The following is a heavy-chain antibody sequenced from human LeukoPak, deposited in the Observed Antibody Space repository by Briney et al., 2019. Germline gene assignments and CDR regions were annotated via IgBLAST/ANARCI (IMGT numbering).Heavy chain of an antibody. CDR3: ARGYSYGSDYYYGIDT. CDR1: GYTFTSYG. J-gene: IGHJ6*02. CDR2: ISGYNGNT. V-gene: IGHV1-18*01. D-gene: IGHD5-18*01. Sequence: ASVKVSCKASGYTFTSYGVSWVRQAPGQGLEWMGWISGYNGNTKYAQKVQGRVTMTTDTSTGTAYMELRSLRSDDTAVYYCARGYSYGSDYYYGIDTSGPGNTLTVSS.